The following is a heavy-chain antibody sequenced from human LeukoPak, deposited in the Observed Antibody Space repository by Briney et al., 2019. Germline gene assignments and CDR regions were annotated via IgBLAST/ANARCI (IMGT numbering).Heavy chain of an antibody. CDR1: GGSFSGYY. D-gene: IGHD2-15*01. CDR3: ARVSLRVVAAHGGLDY. V-gene: IGHV4-34*01. Sequence: PSETLSLTCAVYGGSFSGYYWSWIRQPPGKGLEWIGEINHSGSTNYNPSLKSRVTISVDTSKNQFSLKLSSVTAADTAVYYCARVSLRVVAAHGGLDYWGQGTLVTVSS. J-gene: IGHJ4*02. CDR2: INHSGST.